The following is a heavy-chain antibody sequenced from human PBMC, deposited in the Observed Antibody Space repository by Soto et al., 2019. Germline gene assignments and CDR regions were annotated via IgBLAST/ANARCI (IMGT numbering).Heavy chain of an antibody. V-gene: IGHV3-23*01. D-gene: IGHD2-8*01. CDR1: GFTFNNYA. CDR3: AKYTNDCDEDY. J-gene: IGHJ4*02. CDR2: IRASGDST. Sequence: GGSLRLSCAASGFTFNNYAMTWVRQAPGKGLEWVSTIRASGDSTYYADFVKGRFTISRDNSKNTLYLQMNSLGAEDTATYYYAKYTNDCDEDYWGQGTMVTVSS.